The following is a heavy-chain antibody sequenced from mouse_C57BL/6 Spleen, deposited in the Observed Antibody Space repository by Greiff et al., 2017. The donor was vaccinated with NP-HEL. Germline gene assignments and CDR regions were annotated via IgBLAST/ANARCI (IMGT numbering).Heavy chain of an antibody. Sequence: DVHLVESEGGLVQPGSSMKLSCTASGFTFSDYYMAWVRQVPEKGLEWVANINYDGSSTYYLDSLKSRFIISRDNAKNILYLQMSSLKSEDTATYYCARDTYYYGSSYEAMDYWGQGTSVTVSS. V-gene: IGHV5-16*01. D-gene: IGHD1-1*01. CDR1: GFTFSDYY. J-gene: IGHJ4*01. CDR3: ARDTYYYGSSYEAMDY. CDR2: INYDGSST.